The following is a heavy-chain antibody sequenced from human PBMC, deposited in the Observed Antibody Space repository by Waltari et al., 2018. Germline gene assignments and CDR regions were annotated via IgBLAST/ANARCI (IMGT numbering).Heavy chain of an antibody. V-gene: IGHV4-34*01. CDR3: ARLRGGQLVRWFDP. J-gene: IGHJ5*02. Sequence: QVQLQQWGAGLLKPSETLSLTCAVYGWSFSGYYWSWIRQPPGKGLEWIGEINHSGSTNYNPSLKSRVTISVDTSKNQFSLKLSSVTAADTAVYYCARLRGGQLVRWFDPWGQGTLVTVSS. D-gene: IGHD6-6*01. CDR1: GWSFSGYY. CDR2: INHSGST.